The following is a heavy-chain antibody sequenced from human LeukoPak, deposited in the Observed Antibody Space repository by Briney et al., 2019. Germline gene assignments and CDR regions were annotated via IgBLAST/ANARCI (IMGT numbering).Heavy chain of an antibody. CDR3: ARCETGWDAFDI. CDR2: ISSSGSTI. J-gene: IGHJ3*02. Sequence: PGGSLRLSCAASGFTFSSYWMSWIRQAPGKGLEWVSYISSSGSTIYYADSVKGRFTISRDNAKNSLYLQMNSLRAEDTAVYYCARCETGWDAFDIWGQGTMVTVSS. V-gene: IGHV3-11*01. D-gene: IGHD1-1*01. CDR1: GFTFSSYW.